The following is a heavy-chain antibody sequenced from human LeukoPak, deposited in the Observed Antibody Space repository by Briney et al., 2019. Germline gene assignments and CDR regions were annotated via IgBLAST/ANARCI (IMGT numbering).Heavy chain of an antibody. Sequence: GGSLRLSCAASGFTFSGYWMTWDRHAPGKGLEWGANIKQDGSKKYYVDSVKGRFTIYRDNAKNSLYLQMNSLRAEDTAVYYCARDRLRFLEWLSRPFWGQGTLVSVSS. D-gene: IGHD3-3*01. CDR3: ARDRLRFLEWLSRPF. V-gene: IGHV3-7*01. CDR1: GFTFSGYW. CDR2: IKQDGSKK. J-gene: IGHJ4*02.